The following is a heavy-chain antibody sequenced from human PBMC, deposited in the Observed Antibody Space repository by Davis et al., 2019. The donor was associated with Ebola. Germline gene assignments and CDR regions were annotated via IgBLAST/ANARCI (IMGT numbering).Heavy chain of an antibody. J-gene: IGHJ4*02. CDR1: GLDISSSV. Sequence: PGGSLRLSCAASGLDISSSVLYWVRRAPGKGLEWVSASTESEADITYADSVKGRFTVSRDNSMNTVYLQCNSLRVEDTAVYYCAKLAVRGNYYGSDFWGRGTLVTVSS. CDR2: STESEADI. CDR3: AKLAVRGNYYGSDF. D-gene: IGHD3-10*01. V-gene: IGHV3-23*01.